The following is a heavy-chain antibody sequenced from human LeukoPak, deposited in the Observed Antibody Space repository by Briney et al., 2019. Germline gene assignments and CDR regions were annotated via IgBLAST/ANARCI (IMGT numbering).Heavy chain of an antibody. CDR3: ARDSPPYDYFDY. Sequence: SVKVSCKASGGTFSSYAISWVRQAPGQGLEWMGGIIPIFGTANYAQKFQGRVTITADESTSTAYMELSSLRSEDTAVYYCARDSPPYDYFDYWGQGTLVTVSS. J-gene: IGHJ4*02. CDR1: GGTFSSYA. D-gene: IGHD3-16*01. V-gene: IGHV1-69*13. CDR2: IIPIFGTA.